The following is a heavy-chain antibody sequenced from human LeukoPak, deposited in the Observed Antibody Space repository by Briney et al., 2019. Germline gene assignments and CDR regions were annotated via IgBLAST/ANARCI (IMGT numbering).Heavy chain of an antibody. D-gene: IGHD3-22*01. J-gene: IGHJ3*02. CDR3: TTLIRITMIVVVTHDAFDI. CDR2: IKRKTDGGTT. Sequence: GGSLRLSCAASGFTFSNAWMSSARQAPGKGLEWVGRIKRKTDGGTTDYAAPVKGRFTISRDDSKNTLYLQMNSLKTEDTAVYYCTTLIRITMIVVVTHDAFDIWGQGTMVTVSS. V-gene: IGHV3-15*01. CDR1: GFTFSNAW.